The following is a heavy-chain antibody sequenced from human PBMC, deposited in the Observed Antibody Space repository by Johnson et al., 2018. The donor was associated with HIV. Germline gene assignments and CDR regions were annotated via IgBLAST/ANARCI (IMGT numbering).Heavy chain of an antibody. J-gene: IGHJ3*02. D-gene: IGHD1-26*01. CDR3: AKRYSGSLRDTFDI. Sequence: VQLVESGGGVVQPGGSLRLSCAASGFTFSSYGMHWVRQAPGKGLEWVAFIRYDGTNKYYEDSVKGRFTISRDNSKNTLYLQMNSLRAEDTAVYYCAKRYSGSLRDTFDIWGQGTMVTVSS. CDR1: GFTFSSYG. CDR2: IRYDGTNK. V-gene: IGHV3-30*02.